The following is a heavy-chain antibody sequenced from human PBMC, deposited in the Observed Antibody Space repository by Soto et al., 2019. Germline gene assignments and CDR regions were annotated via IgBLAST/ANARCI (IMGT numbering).Heavy chain of an antibody. D-gene: IGHD3-22*01. CDR3: ARDEGYYDSSGYPDY. Sequence: GGSLRLSCAASGLTFSSYAMHWVRQAPGKGLEWVAVISYDGSNKYYADSVKGRFTISRDNSKNTLYLQMSSLRAEDTAVYYCARDEGYYDSSGYPDYWGQGTLVTVS. CDR1: GLTFSSYA. J-gene: IGHJ4*02. CDR2: ISYDGSNK. V-gene: IGHV3-30-3*01.